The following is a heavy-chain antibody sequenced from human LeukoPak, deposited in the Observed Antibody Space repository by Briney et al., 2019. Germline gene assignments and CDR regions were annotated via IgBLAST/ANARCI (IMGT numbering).Heavy chain of an antibody. CDR1: GFTFSSYG. Sequence: SGGSLRLSCAASGFTFSSYGMHWVRQAPGKGLEGVAVISYDGSNKYYADSVKGRFTISRDNSKNTLYLQMNSLRAEDTAVYYCAKEEGTTIFGVVIKDYYYYYGMDVWGQGTTVTVSS. CDR3: AKEEGTTIFGVVIKDYYYYYGMDV. CDR2: ISYDGSNK. D-gene: IGHD3-3*01. V-gene: IGHV3-30*18. J-gene: IGHJ6*02.